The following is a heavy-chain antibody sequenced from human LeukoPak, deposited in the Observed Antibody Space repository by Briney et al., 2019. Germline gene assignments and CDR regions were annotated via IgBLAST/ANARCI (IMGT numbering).Heavy chain of an antibody. J-gene: IGHJ6*02. CDR2: IYYSGST. D-gene: IGHD5-12*01. CDR1: GVSISSYY. Sequence: AETLSLTCTVSGVSISSYYWSWIRQPPGKGLEWIGYIYYSGSTNYNPSLKSRVTISVDTSKNQFSLKLSSVTAADTAVYYCAKHCVVPGLPPYYYYGMDVWGQGTTVTVSS. CDR3: AKHCVVPGLPPYYYYGMDV. V-gene: IGHV4-59*08.